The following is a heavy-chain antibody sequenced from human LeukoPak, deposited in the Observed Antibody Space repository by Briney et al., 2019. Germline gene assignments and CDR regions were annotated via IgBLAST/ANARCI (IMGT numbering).Heavy chain of an antibody. CDR3: ASYYGSASFYKLDS. J-gene: IGHJ4*02. V-gene: IGHV3-74*01. Sequence: GGSLRLSCAASGITLCSYWMHWVRQAPGKGLVWVSRINNDGSSTIYADSVKGRFTISRDNAKNTLYLKTNSLRAEDTAVYFCASYYGSASFYKLDSWGQGTLVTVSS. CDR2: INNDGSST. D-gene: IGHD3-10*01. CDR1: GITLCSYW.